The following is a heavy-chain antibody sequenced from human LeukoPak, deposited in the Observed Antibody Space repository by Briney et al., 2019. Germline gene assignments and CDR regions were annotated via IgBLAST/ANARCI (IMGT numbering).Heavy chain of an antibody. Sequence: GGSLRLSCAASGFTFSSYAMSWVRQAPGKGVEWVSAISGSGGRTYYADSVKGRCTISRDNSKNTLYLQMNSLTADDTAVYYCARALYYDILTGYNDFDYWGQGTLVTVSS. V-gene: IGHV3-23*01. D-gene: IGHD3-9*01. CDR2: ISGSGGRT. CDR1: GFTFSSYA. J-gene: IGHJ4*02. CDR3: ARALYYDILTGYNDFDY.